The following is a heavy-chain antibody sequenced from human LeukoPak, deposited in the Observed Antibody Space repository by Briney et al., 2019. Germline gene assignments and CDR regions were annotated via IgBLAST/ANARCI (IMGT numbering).Heavy chain of an antibody. CDR2: IYYSGST. V-gene: IGHV4-59*12. CDR3: ARRGGWQQRGAFDI. CDR1: GGSITSYY. D-gene: IGHD6-13*01. J-gene: IGHJ3*02. Sequence: PSETLSLTCTVSGGSITSYYWSWMRQPPGKGLEWVGYIYYSGSTNYNPSLKSRVTISVDTSKNQFSLKLSSVTAADTAVYYCARRGGWQQRGAFDIWGQGTMVTVSS.